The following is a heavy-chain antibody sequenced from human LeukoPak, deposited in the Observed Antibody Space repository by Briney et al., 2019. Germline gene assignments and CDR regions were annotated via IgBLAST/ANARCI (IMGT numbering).Heavy chain of an antibody. CDR1: GLTFSAYA. J-gene: IGHJ4*02. D-gene: IGHD3-22*01. CDR3: AREQGYDSSVVDY. CDR2: ISFDGKND. V-gene: IGHV3-30*04. Sequence: PGGSLRLSCAASGLTFSAYAMHWVRQAPGKGLEWVAVISFDGKNDYYADSVKGRFTISRDNAKNSLYLQMNSLRAEDTAVYYCAREQGYDSSVVDYWGQGTLVTVSS.